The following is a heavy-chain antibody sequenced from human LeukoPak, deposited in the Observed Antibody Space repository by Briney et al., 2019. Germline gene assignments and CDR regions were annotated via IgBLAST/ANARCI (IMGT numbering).Heavy chain of an antibody. CDR3: ARDMRDIAAAELDP. J-gene: IGHJ5*02. V-gene: IGHV1-18*01. D-gene: IGHD6-13*01. CDR1: GYTFTSYG. CDR2: ISAYNGNT. Sequence: GVSVKVSCKASGYTFTSYGISWVRQAPGQGLEWMGWISAYNGNTNYAQKLQGRDTMTTDTSTSTAYMELRSLRSDDTAVYYCARDMRDIAAAELDPWGQGTLVTVSS.